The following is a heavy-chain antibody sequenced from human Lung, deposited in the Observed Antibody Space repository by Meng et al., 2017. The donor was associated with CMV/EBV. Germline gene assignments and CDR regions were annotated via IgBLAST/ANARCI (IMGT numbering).Heavy chain of an antibody. D-gene: IGHD3-22*01. V-gene: IGHV3-23*01. CDR2: ISGSGGKT. Sequence: GGSLRLXCAASRFTFSSYAMTWVRQAPGKGLEWVSVISGSGGKTHYADSVKGRFTISRDNSKNTLFLQMNSLRAEDTAVYYCAKVYQWLLLGPFDYWGQGNXVNGAS. CDR1: RFTFSSYA. J-gene: IGHJ4*02. CDR3: AKVYQWLLLGPFDY.